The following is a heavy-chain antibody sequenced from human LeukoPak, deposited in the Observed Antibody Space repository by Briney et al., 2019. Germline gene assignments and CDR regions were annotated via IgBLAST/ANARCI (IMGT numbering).Heavy chain of an antibody. Sequence: ASVKVSCKPSGYTFTSYYMHWVRHAPGQGLEWMGIINPSGGSTSYAQKFQGRVTMTRDTSTSTVYMELSSLRSEDTAVYYCARDGSVGYSYGYYFDYWGQGTLVTVSS. CDR3: ARDGSVGYSYGYYFDY. V-gene: IGHV1-46*01. CDR1: GYTFTSYY. D-gene: IGHD5-18*01. J-gene: IGHJ4*02. CDR2: INPSGGST.